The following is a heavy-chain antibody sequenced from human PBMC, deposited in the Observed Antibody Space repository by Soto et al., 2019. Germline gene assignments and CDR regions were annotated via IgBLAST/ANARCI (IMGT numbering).Heavy chain of an antibody. CDR3: ARMYFDWLGRYYYGMDV. J-gene: IGHJ6*02. V-gene: IGHV4-59*01. Sequence: SETLSLTCIVSGGSISSYYWSWIRQPPGKGLEWIGYIYYSGSTNYNPSLKSRVTISVDTSKNQFSLKLSSVTAADTAVYYCARMYFDWLGRYYYGMDVWGQGTTVTVS. D-gene: IGHD3-9*01. CDR1: GGSISSYY. CDR2: IYYSGST.